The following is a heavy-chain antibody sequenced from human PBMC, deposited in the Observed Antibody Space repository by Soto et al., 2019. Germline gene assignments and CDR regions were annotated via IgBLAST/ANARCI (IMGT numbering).Heavy chain of an antibody. Sequence: GGSLRLSCAASGFTFSSYVMSWVRQAPGKGLEWVSAISGSGGSTYYADSVKGRFTISRDNSKNTLYLQMNSLRAEDTAVYYCAKTDYDFWSGYGTDDYWGQGTLVTVS. J-gene: IGHJ4*02. CDR3: AKTDYDFWSGYGTDDY. CDR1: GFTFSSYV. V-gene: IGHV3-23*01. D-gene: IGHD3-3*01. CDR2: ISGSGGST.